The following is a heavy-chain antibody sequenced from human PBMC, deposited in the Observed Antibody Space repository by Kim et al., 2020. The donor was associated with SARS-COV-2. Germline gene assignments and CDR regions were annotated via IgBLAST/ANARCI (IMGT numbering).Heavy chain of an antibody. CDR1: GGSISSSSYY. Sequence: SETLSLTCTVSGGSISSSSYYWGWIRQPPGKGLEWIGSIYYSGSTYYNPSLKSRVTISVDTSKNQFSLKLSSVTAADTAVYYCVRLFSSATAGFGDYWGQGTLVTVSS. CDR3: VRLFSSATAGFGDY. J-gene: IGHJ4*02. V-gene: IGHV4-39*07. CDR2: IYYSGST. D-gene: IGHD2-21*01.